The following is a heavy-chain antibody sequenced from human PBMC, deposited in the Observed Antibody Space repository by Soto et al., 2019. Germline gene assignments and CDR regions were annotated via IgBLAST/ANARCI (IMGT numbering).Heavy chain of an antibody. CDR1: GYTFTSYG. CDR2: ISAYNGNT. Sequence: ASVKVSCKASGYTFTSYGISWVRQAPGQGLEWMGWISAYNGNTNYAQKLQGRVTMTTDTSTSTAYMELRSLRSDDTAVYYCARGRGIAAAGAARVPDYYYYGMDVWGQGSTVTVS. V-gene: IGHV1-18*04. J-gene: IGHJ6*02. D-gene: IGHD6-13*01. CDR3: ARGRGIAAAGAARVPDYYYYGMDV.